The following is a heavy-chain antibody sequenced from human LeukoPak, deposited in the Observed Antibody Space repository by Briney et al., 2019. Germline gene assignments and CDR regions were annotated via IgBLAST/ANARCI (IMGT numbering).Heavy chain of an antibody. J-gene: IGHJ4*02. D-gene: IGHD6-19*01. Sequence: GGSLRLSCTASGFTFGDYAMSWVRQAPGKGLEWVGFIRSKAYGGTTEYAASVKGRFTISRDDSKSIAYLQMNSLKTEDTAVYYRTRDLGIAVAGDFDYWGQGTLVTVSS. V-gene: IGHV3-49*04. CDR1: GFTFGDYA. CDR3: TRDLGIAVAGDFDY. CDR2: IRSKAYGGTT.